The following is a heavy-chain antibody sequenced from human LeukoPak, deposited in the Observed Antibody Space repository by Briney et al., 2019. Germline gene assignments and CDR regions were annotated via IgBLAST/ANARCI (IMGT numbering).Heavy chain of an antibody. J-gene: IGHJ4*02. V-gene: IGHV4-59*01. CDR1: GGSISSYY. Sequence: SETLSLTCTVSGGSISSYYWSWIRQPPGKGLEWIGYIYYSGSTNYNPSLKSRVTISVDTSKNQFSLKLSSVTAADTAVYYCARGSGYYRRDYFDYWGQGTLVTVSS. CDR3: ARGSGYYRRDYFDY. CDR2: IYYSGST. D-gene: IGHD3-22*01.